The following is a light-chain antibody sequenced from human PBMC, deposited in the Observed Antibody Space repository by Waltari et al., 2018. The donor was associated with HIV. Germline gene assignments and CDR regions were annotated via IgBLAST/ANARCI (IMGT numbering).Light chain of an antibody. Sequence: QSAPTQPASVSGSPGQSITISCTGTTSDVGGYNHVSWYQQHPGQAPKLMIYEVSKRPSGVSNRLSGSKSGTTASLTISGLQAEDEADYYCSSYTSSSTVVFGGGTKLTVL. CDR1: TSDVGGYNH. J-gene: IGLJ3*02. CDR2: EVS. CDR3: SSYTSSSTVV. V-gene: IGLV2-14*01.